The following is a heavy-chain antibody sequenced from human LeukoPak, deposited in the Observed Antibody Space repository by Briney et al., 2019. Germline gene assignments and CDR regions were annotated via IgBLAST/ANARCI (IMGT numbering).Heavy chain of an antibody. J-gene: IGHJ4*02. CDR1: GFTFSSCG. CDR3: AKGVGANTKFDY. V-gene: IGHV3-30*02. CDR2: IRYDGSNK. D-gene: IGHD1-26*01. Sequence: QSGGSLRLSCAASGFTFSSCGMHWVRQAPGKGLEWVAFIRYDGSNKYYADSVKGRFTISRDNSKNTLYLQMNSLRAEDTAVYYCAKGVGANTKFDYWGQGTLVTVSS.